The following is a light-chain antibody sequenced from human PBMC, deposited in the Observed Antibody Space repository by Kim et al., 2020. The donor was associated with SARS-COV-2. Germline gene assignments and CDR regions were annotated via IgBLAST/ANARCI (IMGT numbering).Light chain of an antibody. J-gene: IGKJ4*01. CDR1: QGINNY. CDR2: TTS. Sequence: ASVGDTVTITCRASQGINNYLAWYQQKPGKAPALLIYTTSTLQSGVSSRFSGSGSGTDFTLTISSLQPEDSATYYCQQLNSYPRTFGGGTKVDIK. V-gene: IGKV1-9*01. CDR3: QQLNSYPRT.